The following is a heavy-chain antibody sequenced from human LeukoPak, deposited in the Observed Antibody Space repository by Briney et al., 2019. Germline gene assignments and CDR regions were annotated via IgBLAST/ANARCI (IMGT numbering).Heavy chain of an antibody. V-gene: IGHV3-74*01. CDR3: ARESSSGWYDAFDI. J-gene: IGHJ3*02. CDR2: INSDGSST. CDR1: GFTFSSYW. D-gene: IGHD6-19*01. Sequence: GGSLRLSCAASGFTFSSYWMHWVRQAPGKGLVWVPRINSDGSSTTYADSVKGRFTISRDNAKNTVYLQMNSLRAEDTAVYYCARESSSGWYDAFDIWGQGTMVTVSS.